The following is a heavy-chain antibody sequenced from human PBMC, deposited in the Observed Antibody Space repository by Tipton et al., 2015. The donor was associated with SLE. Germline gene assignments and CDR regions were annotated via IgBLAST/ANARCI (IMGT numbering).Heavy chain of an antibody. D-gene: IGHD6-19*01. CDR1: GFTFSNYA. J-gene: IGHJ4*02. Sequence: SLRLSCAASGFTFSNYAMSWVRQAPGKGLDWVSAISGSGGSTYYADSVKGRFTISRDNSKNTLYLQMNSLRAEDTAIYYCVKKDGWISAVAWGYFDYWGQGTLVTVSS. CDR2: ISGSGGST. CDR3: VKKDGWISAVAWGYFDY. V-gene: IGHV3-23*01.